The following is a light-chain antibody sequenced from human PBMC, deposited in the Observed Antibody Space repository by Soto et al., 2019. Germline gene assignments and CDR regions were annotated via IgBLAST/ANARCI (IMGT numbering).Light chain of an antibody. CDR1: QSVSSW. CDR3: QQYNSYST. J-gene: IGKJ3*01. CDR2: DAS. Sequence: DIQMTQSPSTLSASVGDRVTITCRASQSVSSWLAWYQQKPGKAPKLLIFDASSLEGGVPSRLSGSGSGTEFTLTINSLQPDDIATYYCQQYNSYSTFGPGTKVDIK. V-gene: IGKV1-5*01.